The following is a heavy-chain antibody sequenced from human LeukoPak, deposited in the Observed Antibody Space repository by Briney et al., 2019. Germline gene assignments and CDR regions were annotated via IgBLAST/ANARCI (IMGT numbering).Heavy chain of an antibody. CDR1: GFTFSSYW. Sequence: GGSLRLSCAASGFTFSSYWMSWVRQAPGKGLEWVANINKDGGEKYYVDSVKGRFTISRDNAKNSLYLQMNSLTTEDTAVYYCVRDSIYYYIDYWGQGTLVTVSS. J-gene: IGHJ4*02. V-gene: IGHV3-7*03. CDR2: INKDGGEK. D-gene: IGHD3-3*02. CDR3: VRDSIYYYIDY.